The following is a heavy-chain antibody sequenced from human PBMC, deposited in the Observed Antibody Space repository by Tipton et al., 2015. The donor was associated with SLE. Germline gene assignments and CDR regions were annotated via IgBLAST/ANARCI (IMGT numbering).Heavy chain of an antibody. J-gene: IGHJ3*01. V-gene: IGHV4-59*11. CDR2: IYYSGST. D-gene: IGHD3-16*01. CDR1: GGSISSHY. CDR3: AREGGP. Sequence: TLSLTCTVSGGSISSHYWSWIRQPPGKGLEWIGYIYYSGSTNYNPSLKSRVTISVDTSKNQFSLKLNSVTAADTAVYYCAREGGPWGQGTMVTVSS.